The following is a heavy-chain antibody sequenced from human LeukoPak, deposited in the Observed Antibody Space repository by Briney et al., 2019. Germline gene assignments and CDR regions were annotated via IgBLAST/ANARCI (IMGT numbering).Heavy chain of an antibody. CDR2: ISYDGSNK. J-gene: IGHJ6*03. CDR1: GFTFSSYG. Sequence: GRSLRLSCAASGFTFSSYGMHWVRQAPGKGLEWVAVISYDGSNKYYADSVKGRFTISRDNSKNTLYLQMNSLRAEDTAVYYCAGGGYYYYYYMDVWGKGTTVTISS. CDR3: AGGGYYYYYYMDV. V-gene: IGHV3-30*03. D-gene: IGHD3-16*01.